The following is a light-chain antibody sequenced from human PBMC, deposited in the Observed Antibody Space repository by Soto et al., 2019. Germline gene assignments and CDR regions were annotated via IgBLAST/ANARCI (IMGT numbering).Light chain of an antibody. CDR2: RNN. CDR3: GTWDDSLSGRV. Sequence: QSVLTQPPSASGTPGQRVTISCSGGSSDIGSNYVYWYRHLPGTVPKLLIHRNNQRPSGVPDRFSGSKSGTSASLAISGLRSEDEADYYCGTWDDSLSGRVFGGGTKLTVL. J-gene: IGLJ3*02. CDR1: SSDIGSNY. V-gene: IGLV1-47*01.